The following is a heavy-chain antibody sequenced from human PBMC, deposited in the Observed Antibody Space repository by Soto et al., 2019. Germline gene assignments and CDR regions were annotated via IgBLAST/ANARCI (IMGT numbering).Heavy chain of an antibody. CDR1: GYTFTSYG. D-gene: IGHD3-22*01. Sequence: QVQLVQSGAEVKKPGASVKVSCKASGYTFTSYGISWVRQAPGQGLEWMGWISAYNGNTNYAQKLQGRVTMTTDTSTSTAYMELGSLRSDDTAVYYCARDQRGMIVVVITNRGYYYYGMDVWGQGTTVTVSS. J-gene: IGHJ6*02. V-gene: IGHV1-18*01. CDR2: ISAYNGNT. CDR3: ARDQRGMIVVVITNRGYYYYGMDV.